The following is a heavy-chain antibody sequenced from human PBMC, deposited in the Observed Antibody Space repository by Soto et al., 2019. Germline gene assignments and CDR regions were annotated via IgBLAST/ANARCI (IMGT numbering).Heavy chain of an antibody. J-gene: IGHJ5*02. CDR3: AREISEDWGFDP. D-gene: IGHD2-21*01. CDR1: GLTVSGNY. CDR2: IYTGGKT. Sequence: VQLVESGGGLVQPGGSLRLSCAASGLTVSGNYMHWVRQASGKGLEWVSVIYTGGKTYYADSVKGRFAISRDNSKNTLYLQMNSLRAEDTAVYYCAREISEDWGFDPWGQGTLVTVSS. V-gene: IGHV3-66*01.